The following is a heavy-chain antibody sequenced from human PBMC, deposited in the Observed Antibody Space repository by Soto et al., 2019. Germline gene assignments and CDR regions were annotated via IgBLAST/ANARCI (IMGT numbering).Heavy chain of an antibody. V-gene: IGHV4-34*01. CDR2: INHSGST. CDR3: ARGGYCSSTSCYTGGSSWFDP. CDR1: GGSFSGYY. Sequence: SETLSLTCAVYGGSFSGYYWSWIRQPPGKGLEWIGEINHSGSTNYNPSFKSRVTISVDTSKNQFSLKLSSVTAADTAVYYCARGGYCSSTSCYTGGSSWFDPWGQGTLVTVSS. J-gene: IGHJ5*02. D-gene: IGHD2-2*02.